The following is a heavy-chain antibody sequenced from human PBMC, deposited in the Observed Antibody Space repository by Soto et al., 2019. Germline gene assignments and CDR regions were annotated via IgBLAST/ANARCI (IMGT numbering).Heavy chain of an antibody. CDR1: GGTSSTYT. CDR2: IIPVLGIV. CDR3: ARGYCSGGSCYHSFDY. J-gene: IGHJ4*02. V-gene: IGHV1-69*02. Sequence: GASVKVSCKASGGTSSTYTINWVRQAPGQGLEWMGRIIPVLGIVNYAQKFQGRVTITADKSTTTAYMELSSLRSEDTAVYYCARGYCSGGSCYHSFDYWGQGTQVTSPQ. D-gene: IGHD2-15*01.